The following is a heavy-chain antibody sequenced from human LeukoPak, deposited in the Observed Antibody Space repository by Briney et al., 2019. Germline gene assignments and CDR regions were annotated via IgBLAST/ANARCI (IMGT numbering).Heavy chain of an antibody. J-gene: IGHJ6*02. V-gene: IGHV3-30*02. D-gene: IGHD6-13*01. CDR1: GFTFSRHG. CDR3: ARGGAAGIYGLDV. CDR2: ISYERSNK. Sequence: GGSLRLSCAASGFTFSRHGMHWVRQAPGKGLEWVTFISYERSNKDYADSVKGRVTISRDNYMKALYLQVDSLRPEGTAVYYCARGGAAGIYGLDVWGQGAIMTVTS.